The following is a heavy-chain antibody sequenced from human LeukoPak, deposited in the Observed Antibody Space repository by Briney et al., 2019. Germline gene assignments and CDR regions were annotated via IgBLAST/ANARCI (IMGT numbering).Heavy chain of an antibody. CDR3: ARDGSRGDDGFDV. D-gene: IGHD5-12*01. CDR2: IYHSGST. CDR1: GYSISSGYY. J-gene: IGHJ3*01. Sequence: SETLSLTCTVSGYSISSGYYWGWIRQPPGKGLEWIGSIYHSGSTYYNPSLKSRVTISVDTSKNKFSLKLSSVTAADTAVYYCARDGSRGDDGFDVWGQGTMVTVSS. V-gene: IGHV4-38-2*02.